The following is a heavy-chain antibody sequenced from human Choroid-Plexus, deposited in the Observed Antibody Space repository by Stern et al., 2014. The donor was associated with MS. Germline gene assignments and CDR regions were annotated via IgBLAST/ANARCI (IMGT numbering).Heavy chain of an antibody. V-gene: IGHV3-30*18. CDR3: AKDRQYLTYFFDH. D-gene: IGHD2/OR15-2a*01. Sequence: QVQLVESGGGVVQPGRPLRLSWVASGFTLGSCAMHWVRQAPGKGLEGVAGVSYDGSNKYYADSVKGRFTISRDNSQNTLYMQMSSLRPEDTAVYYCAKDRQYLTYFFDHWGQGSLVTVSS. CDR2: VSYDGSNK. J-gene: IGHJ5*02. CDR1: GFTLGSCA.